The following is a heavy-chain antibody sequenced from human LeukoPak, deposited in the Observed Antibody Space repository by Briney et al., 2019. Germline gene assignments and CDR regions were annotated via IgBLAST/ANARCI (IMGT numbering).Heavy chain of an antibody. D-gene: IGHD3-10*01. Sequence: QPGGSLRLSCAASGFTFSSYWMSWVRQAPGKGLEWVANIKQDGREKYYVDSVKGRFTISRDNAKNSLYLQMNSLRAEDTAVYYCAREEEIRGVIIDYWGQGTLVTVSS. J-gene: IGHJ4*02. V-gene: IGHV3-7*03. CDR1: GFTFSSYW. CDR2: IKQDGREK. CDR3: AREEEIRGVIIDY.